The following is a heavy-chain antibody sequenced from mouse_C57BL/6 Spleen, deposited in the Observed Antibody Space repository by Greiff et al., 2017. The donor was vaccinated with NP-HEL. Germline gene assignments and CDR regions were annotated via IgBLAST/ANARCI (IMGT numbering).Heavy chain of an antibody. CDR1: GYTFTDYY. Sequence: QVQLKQSGAELVRPGASVKLSCKASGYTFTDYYINWVKQRPGQGLEWIARIYPGSGNTYYNEKFKGKATLTAEKSSSTAYMQLSSLTSEDSAVYFCARGGSEYFDYWGQGTTLTVSS. CDR3: ARGGSEYFDY. J-gene: IGHJ2*01. CDR2: IYPGSGNT. V-gene: IGHV1-76*01.